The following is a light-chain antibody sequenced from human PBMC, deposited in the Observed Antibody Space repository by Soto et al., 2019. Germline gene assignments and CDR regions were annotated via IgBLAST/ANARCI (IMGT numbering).Light chain of an antibody. J-gene: IGKJ2*01. V-gene: IGKV3-15*01. Sequence: EIVMTQSPATLSVSPGERATLSCRASQSVSTNLAWYQQKPGQAPRLLIYGASTRATGFPARFSGSGSGTEFSLIISSLQSEDLVVYYCQQYKNWPPFTFGQGTKLELK. CDR3: QQYKNWPPFT. CDR1: QSVSTN. CDR2: GAS.